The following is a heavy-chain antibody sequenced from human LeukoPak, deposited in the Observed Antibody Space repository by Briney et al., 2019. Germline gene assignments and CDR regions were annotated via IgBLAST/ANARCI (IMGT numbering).Heavy chain of an antibody. D-gene: IGHD6-13*01. V-gene: IGHV3-73*01. CDR3: KLADTMGY. CDR2: IRSKAD. Sequence: PGGSLRLSCAASGFTFSGSAIHWVRQASGKGLEWVGRIRSKADYAASVKGKFTISRDDSKNTAYLQMNSLKTEDTAVYYCKLADTMGYWGQGTLVTVSS. CDR1: GFTFSGSA. J-gene: IGHJ4*02.